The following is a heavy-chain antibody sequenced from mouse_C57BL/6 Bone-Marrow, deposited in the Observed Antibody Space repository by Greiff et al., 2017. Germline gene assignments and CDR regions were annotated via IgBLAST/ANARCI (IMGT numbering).Heavy chain of an antibody. D-gene: IGHD1-1*01. J-gene: IGHJ2*01. Sequence: QVQLQQSGAELVRPGTSVKVSCKASGYAFTNYLIEWVKQRPGQGLEWIGVINPGSGGTNYNEKFKGKATFTADTSSNTAYMQLSSLTTEDSAIYYCARRGGSSFFDYWGQGTTLTVSS. CDR3: ARRGGSSFFDY. V-gene: IGHV1-54*02. CDR2: INPGSGGT. CDR1: GYAFTNYL.